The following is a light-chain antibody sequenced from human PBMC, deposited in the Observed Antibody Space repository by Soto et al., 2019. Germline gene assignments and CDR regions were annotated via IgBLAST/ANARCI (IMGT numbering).Light chain of an antibody. V-gene: IGKV3-11*01. CDR2: DAS. J-gene: IGKJ5*01. CDR1: QSLGTY. CDR3: KQRSNWPPIT. Sequence: EIVLTQSAANLYLCPGERAILXCRASQSLGTYLIWYQQRAGKARRLLIFDASSRATGIQTRLSGSGSGKDFSLNISSLEPEDSAIYYCKQRSNWPPITFGQGTRLEI.